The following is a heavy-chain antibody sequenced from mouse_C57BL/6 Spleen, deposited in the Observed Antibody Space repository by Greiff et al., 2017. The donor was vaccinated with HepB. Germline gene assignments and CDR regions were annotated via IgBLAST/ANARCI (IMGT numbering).Heavy chain of an antibody. CDR2: IHPNSGST. Sequence: VQLQQPGAELVKPGASVKLSCKASGYTFTSYWMHWVKQRPGQGLEWIGMIHPNSGSTNYNEKFKSKATLTVDKSSSTAYMQLSSLTSEDFAVYYCARDYYGRYFDVWGTGTTVTVSS. V-gene: IGHV1-64*01. J-gene: IGHJ1*03. CDR1: GYTFTSYW. D-gene: IGHD1-2*01. CDR3: ARDYYGRYFDV.